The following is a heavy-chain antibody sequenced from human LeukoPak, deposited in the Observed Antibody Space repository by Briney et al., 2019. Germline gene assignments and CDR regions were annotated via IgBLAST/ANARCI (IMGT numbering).Heavy chain of an antibody. CDR2: IYPGDSDT. J-gene: IGHJ6*03. Sequence: GESLKISCKGSGYSFTSYWIGWVRQMPGKGLEWMGIIYPGDSDTRYSPSFQGQVTISADKSISTAYLQWSSLKASDTAMYYCARRNYDFWSGYQSLSYYHYMDVWGKGTTVTVSS. CDR3: ARRNYDFWSGYQSLSYYHYMDV. CDR1: GYSFTSYW. D-gene: IGHD3-3*01. V-gene: IGHV5-51*01.